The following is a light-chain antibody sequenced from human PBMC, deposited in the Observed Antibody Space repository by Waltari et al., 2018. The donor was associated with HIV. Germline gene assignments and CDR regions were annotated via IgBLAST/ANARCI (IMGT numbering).Light chain of an antibody. CDR1: QSFSSNY. Sequence: EIVLTQSPGTLSLSPGERATLSCRASQSFSSNYLAWYQHKAGQGPRLLIYGASSRATGIPDRFSGSGSGTDFTLTISRLEPEDFAVYYCQQYDNSPPTFGRGTKVEIK. J-gene: IGKJ1*01. CDR3: QQYDNSPPT. V-gene: IGKV3-20*01. CDR2: GAS.